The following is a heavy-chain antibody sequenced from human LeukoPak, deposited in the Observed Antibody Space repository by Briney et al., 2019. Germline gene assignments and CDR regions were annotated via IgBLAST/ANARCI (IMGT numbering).Heavy chain of an antibody. CDR3: ARGAPPKNLADY. V-gene: IGHV1-46*01. CDR2: INPSGSAT. Sequence: GASVKVSCKASGYTFTNNFMHWVRQAPGQGLEWMGLINPSGSATTYPQKLQGRVTMTRDTSANTVYVELSSLRSEGTAVYYCARGAPPKNLADYWGQGTLVTVSS. CDR1: GYTFTNNF. J-gene: IGHJ4*02. D-gene: IGHD2/OR15-2a*01.